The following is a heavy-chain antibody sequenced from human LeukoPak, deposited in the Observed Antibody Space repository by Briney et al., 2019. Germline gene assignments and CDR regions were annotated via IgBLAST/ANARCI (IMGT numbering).Heavy chain of an antibody. Sequence: SETLSLTCTVSGYSISSGYYWGWIRQPPGKGLEWIGSIYHSGSTYYNPSLKSRVTISVDTSKNQFSLKLSSVTAADTAVYYCATYSSGWYYFDYWGQGTLVTVSS. J-gene: IGHJ4*02. V-gene: IGHV4-38-2*02. CDR2: IYHSGST. D-gene: IGHD6-19*01. CDR3: ATYSSGWYYFDY. CDR1: GYSISSGYY.